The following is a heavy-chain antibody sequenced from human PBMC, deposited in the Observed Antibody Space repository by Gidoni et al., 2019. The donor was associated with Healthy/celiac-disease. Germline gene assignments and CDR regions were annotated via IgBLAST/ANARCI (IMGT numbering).Heavy chain of an antibody. Sequence: QVQLVQSGAEVKKPGASVKVSCKPSGYTFTSYGISWVRPAPGQGLEWMGWISAYNGNTNYAQKLQGRVTMTTDTSTSTAYMELRSLRSDDTAVYYCARERGRQLVPAGGIDYWGQGTLVTVSS. D-gene: IGHD6-13*01. CDR1: GYTFTSYG. J-gene: IGHJ4*02. CDR2: ISAYNGNT. CDR3: ARERGRQLVPAGGIDY. V-gene: IGHV1-18*01.